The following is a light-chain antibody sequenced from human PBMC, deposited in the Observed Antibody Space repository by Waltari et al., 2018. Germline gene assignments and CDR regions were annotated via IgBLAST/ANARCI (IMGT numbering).Light chain of an antibody. J-gene: IGLJ2*01. CDR2: AVS. CDR1: SSDVGNYKR. CDR3: SSYAGSSKGV. V-gene: IGLV2-23*02. Sequence: QSALTQPASVSGSPGQSITISCTGTSSDVGNYKRVSWYQQHPGEAPKLMIYAVSKRPSGVSDSFSGSKSGDMASLTISGLQPEDEAEYFCSSYAGSSKGVFGGGTKVTVL.